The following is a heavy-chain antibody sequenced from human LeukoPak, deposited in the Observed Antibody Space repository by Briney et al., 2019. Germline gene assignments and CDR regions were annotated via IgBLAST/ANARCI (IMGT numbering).Heavy chain of an antibody. CDR3: ARLYCSGGSCYSHAFDI. D-gene: IGHD2-15*01. Sequence: VASVKVSCTASGYTFTGYYMHWVRQAPGQGLEWMGWINPNSGGTNYAQKFQGRVTMTRDTSISTAYMELSRLRSDDTAVYYCARLYCSGGSCYSHAFDIWGQGTMVTVSS. V-gene: IGHV1-2*02. CDR2: INPNSGGT. J-gene: IGHJ3*02. CDR1: GYTFTGYY.